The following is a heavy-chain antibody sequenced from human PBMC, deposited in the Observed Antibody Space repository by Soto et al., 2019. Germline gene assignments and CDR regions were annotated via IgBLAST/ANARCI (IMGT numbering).Heavy chain of an antibody. CDR3: TRGGRDFDF. Sequence: VQVVESGGGLFQPGGSLRLSCEVSGFTFSGFWMNWVRQAPGKGLEWVANIDHGGSEKNLVDSVRGRFTISRDNAKDTLYLQLNNLRAEDTAVYYCTRGGRDFDFWGQGTLVAVSS. J-gene: IGHJ4*02. D-gene: IGHD1-1*01. CDR2: IDHGGSEK. CDR1: GFTFSGFW. V-gene: IGHV3-7*04.